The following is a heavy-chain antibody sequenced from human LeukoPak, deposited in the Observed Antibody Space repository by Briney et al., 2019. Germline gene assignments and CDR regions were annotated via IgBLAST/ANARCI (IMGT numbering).Heavy chain of an antibody. Sequence: SETLSLTCTVSGGSLSSSSYYWGWIRQPPGKGLEWIGSIYYSGSTYYNPSLKSRVTISVDTSKNQFSLKLTSVTAADTAVYYCARRGDYEFDSWGQGTLVTVSS. CDR3: ARRGDYEFDS. CDR2: IYYSGST. V-gene: IGHV4-39*01. D-gene: IGHD4-17*01. CDR1: GGSLSSSSYY. J-gene: IGHJ4*02.